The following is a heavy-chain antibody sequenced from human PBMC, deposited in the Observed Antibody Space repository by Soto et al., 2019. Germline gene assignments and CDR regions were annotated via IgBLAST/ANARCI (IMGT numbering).Heavy chain of an antibody. CDR1: GYTFTSYD. J-gene: IGHJ4*02. CDR2: VTPRNGDT. CDR3: ARGGSYWAPRNYFDY. D-gene: IGHD2-8*02. V-gene: IGHV1-8*02. Sequence: ASVKVSCKASGYTFTSYDINWVRQAAGQGPEWMGSVTPRNGDTAFAQKYQGRVTVTSNTSISTVYMELSSLRSDDTAVYYCARGGSYWAPRNYFDYWGQGTLVTVS.